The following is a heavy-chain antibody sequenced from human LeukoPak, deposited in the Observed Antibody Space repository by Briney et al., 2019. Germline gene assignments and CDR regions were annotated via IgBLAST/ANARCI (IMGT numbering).Heavy chain of an antibody. CDR2: LNPSGGST. D-gene: IGHD3-22*01. CDR1: GYTFTTFY. CDR3: AGTYSSGFYYQF. J-gene: IGHJ4*02. Sequence: AASVKVSCKASGYTFTTFYIHWVRQAPGQRLEWMGVLNPSGGSTTYAQKFQGRVTMTRDTSTSTVYMELSSLTSENTAVYYCAGTYSSGFYYQFWGQGTLVTVSS. V-gene: IGHV1-46*01.